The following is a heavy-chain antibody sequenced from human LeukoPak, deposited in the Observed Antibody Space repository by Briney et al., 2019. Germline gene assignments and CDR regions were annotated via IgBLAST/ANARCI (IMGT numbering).Heavy chain of an antibody. V-gene: IGHV4-59*08. CDR1: GGPINGSDW. J-gene: IGHJ6*02. CDR3: ARAFDV. CDR2: IHYSGST. Sequence: PSETLSLTCTVSGGPINGSDWWNWFRQPPGKGLEWIGYIHYSGSTNYNPSLKSRVTISLDTSKIQFSLKLTSVTAADTAVYYCARAFDVWGQGTTVTVSS.